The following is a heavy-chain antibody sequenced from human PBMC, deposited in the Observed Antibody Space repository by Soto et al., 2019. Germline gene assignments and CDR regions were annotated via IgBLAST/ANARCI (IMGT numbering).Heavy chain of an antibody. CDR1: GFRLSDYE. V-gene: IGHV3-11*01. J-gene: IGHJ3*01. D-gene: IGHD3-22*01. CDR2: INRSGDTI. CDR3: ARSSGWFEAGAFDL. Sequence: GGSLRLSCAVSGFRLSDYEMSWIRQAPGKGPEWVSFINRSGDTIYYVDSVKGRFSISRDNAKNSVYLQVRSLRVEDTAAYFCARSSGWFEAGAFDLWGPGTMVTV.